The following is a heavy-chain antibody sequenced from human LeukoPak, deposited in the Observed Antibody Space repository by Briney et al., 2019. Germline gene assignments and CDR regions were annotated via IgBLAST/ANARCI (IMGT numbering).Heavy chain of an antibody. J-gene: IGHJ4*02. CDR3: ARDLSGSYCYDH. CDR2: INPNSGGT. CDR1: GYTFTGYY. V-gene: IGHV1-2*04. D-gene: IGHD1-26*01. Sequence: GGSVKVSCKASGYTFTGYYMHWVRQAPGQGLEWMGWINPNSGGTNYAQKFQGWVTMTRDTSISTAYMELSRLRSDDTAVYYCARDLSGSYCYDHWGQGTLVTVSS.